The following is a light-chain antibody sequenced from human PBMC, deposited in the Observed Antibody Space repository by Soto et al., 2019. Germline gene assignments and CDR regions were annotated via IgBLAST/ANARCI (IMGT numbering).Light chain of an antibody. V-gene: IGKV4-1*01. CDR2: WAS. Sequence: DIVMTQSPDSLAVSLGERATINCKSSQSVLDASNNRNYLAWYQQKPGQPPKLLIYWASIRESGVPDRFSGGGSGTDFTLTISSLQAADVAIYYCHQYFHLPSYTFGPGTKLEIK. J-gene: IGKJ2*01. CDR3: HQYFHLPSYT. CDR1: QSVLDASNNRNY.